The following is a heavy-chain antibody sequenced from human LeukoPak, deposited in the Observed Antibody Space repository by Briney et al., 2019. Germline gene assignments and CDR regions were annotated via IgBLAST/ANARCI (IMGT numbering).Heavy chain of an antibody. V-gene: IGHV3-30-3*01. CDR1: GFTFSSYA. Sequence: GGSLRLSCAASGFTFSSYAMHWVRQAPGKGLECVAIISYDGSNKYYADSVKGRFTISRDNSKNTLYLQMNSLRAEDTAVYYCARGYGDYGDYFDYWGHGTLVTVSS. J-gene: IGHJ4*01. D-gene: IGHD4-17*01. CDR2: ISYDGSNK. CDR3: ARGYGDYGDYFDY.